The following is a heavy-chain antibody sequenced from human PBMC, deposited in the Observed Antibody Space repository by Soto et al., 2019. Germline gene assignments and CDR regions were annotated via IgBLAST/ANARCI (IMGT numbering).Heavy chain of an antibody. CDR1: GYIFTNYY. D-gene: IGHD3-10*01. CDR2: INPNGGST. V-gene: IGHV1-46*01. J-gene: IGHJ4*02. Sequence: QVRLVQSGAEVKKPGASVKVSCKASGYIFTNYYIHWVRQAPGQGLEWMAIINPNGGSTNCAQEFQGRITVTRDTSTSTVYMDLSSLTSEDTAVYYCARGLDSGDKWGQGTLVTVSS. CDR3: ARGLDSGDK.